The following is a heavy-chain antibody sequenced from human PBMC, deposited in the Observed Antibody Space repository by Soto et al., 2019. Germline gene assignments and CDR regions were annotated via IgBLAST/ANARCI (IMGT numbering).Heavy chain of an antibody. V-gene: IGHV1-3*01. J-gene: IGHJ3*02. D-gene: IGHD3-10*01. CDR1: GYTFASYD. CDR3: ARDRMWFGELSALDI. CDR2: INAGNGNT. Sequence: ASVKVSCKASGYTFASYDINWVRQATGQRLEWMGWINAGNGNTKYSQKFQGRVTITRDTSASTAYMELSSLRSEDAAVYYCARDRMWFGELSALDIWGQGTMVTVSS.